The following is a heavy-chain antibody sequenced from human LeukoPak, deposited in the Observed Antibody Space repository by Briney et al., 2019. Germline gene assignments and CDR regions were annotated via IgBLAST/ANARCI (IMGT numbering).Heavy chain of an antibody. V-gene: IGHV3-21*01. CDR2: ISSSGSYT. D-gene: IGHD5-12*01. J-gene: IGHJ6*02. CDR1: RFTFSSYN. CDR3: ARRGYSGYDPDGFYYYYGMDV. Sequence: GGSLRLSCAASRFTFSSYNMNWVRQAPGKGLEWVSSISSSGSYTYYADSVKGRFTISRDNAKNSLFLQMNSLRAEDTAVYYCARRGYSGYDPDGFYYYYGMDVCGQGTTVTVSS.